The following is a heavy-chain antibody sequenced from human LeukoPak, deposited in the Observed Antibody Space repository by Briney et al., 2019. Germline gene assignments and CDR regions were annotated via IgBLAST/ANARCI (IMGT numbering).Heavy chain of an antibody. D-gene: IGHD3-22*01. CDR2: ISGSGGST. CDR1: GFTFSSYA. V-gene: IGHV3-23*01. CDR3: AKDPAVPMAAYYDSSGYPLN. Sequence: PGGSLRLSCAASGFTFSSYAMSWVRQAPGKGLEWVSAISGSGGSTYYADSVKGRFTISRDNSKNTLYLQMNSLRAEDTAVYYCAKDPAVPMAAYYDSSGYPLNWGQGTLVTVSS. J-gene: IGHJ4*02.